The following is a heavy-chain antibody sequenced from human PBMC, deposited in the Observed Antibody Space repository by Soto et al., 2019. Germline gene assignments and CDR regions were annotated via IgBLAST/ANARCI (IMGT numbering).Heavy chain of an antibody. CDR2: ISPHNDRT. Sequence: GASVKVSGKASGYNFTSYGISWVRQAPGQGLEWMGWISPHNDRTKYARRFQDRVTMTTGTPTSTVYMELGSLRSDDTAVYYCARDLYYSSGRYFDHDAFDIWGQGTVVTVSS. D-gene: IGHD6-19*01. CDR3: ARDLYYSSGRYFDHDAFDI. J-gene: IGHJ3*02. CDR1: GYNFTSYG. V-gene: IGHV1-18*01.